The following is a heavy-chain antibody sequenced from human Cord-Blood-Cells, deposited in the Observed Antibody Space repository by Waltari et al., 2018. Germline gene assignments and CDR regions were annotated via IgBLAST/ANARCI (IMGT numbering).Heavy chain of an antibody. J-gene: IGHJ4*02. D-gene: IGHD6-19*01. CDR3: ARAIGSSGWYFDY. Sequence: QVQLQQWGAGLLKPSETLSLTCAVYGGSFSGYYWSWIRQPPGKGLAWIGEINHSGSTNYNPSLKSRGTISVDTSKNQFSLKLSSVTAADTAVYYCARAIGSSGWYFDYWGQGTLVTVSS. CDR2: INHSGST. V-gene: IGHV4-34*01. CDR1: GGSFSGYY.